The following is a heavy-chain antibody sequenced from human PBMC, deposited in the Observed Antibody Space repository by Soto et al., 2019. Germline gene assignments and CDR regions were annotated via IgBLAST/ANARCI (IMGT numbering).Heavy chain of an antibody. CDR3: ARLQNFVNWSFDH. D-gene: IGHD3-3*01. Sequence: QAQLQESGPGLVKPSETLSLTCSVSGVSTTAYYWGWVRQAPGRGLEWIGFTHQRGYINYSPSFNSRVTMSVDPSKNQISLKLTSVTATDTAVYYCARLQNFVNWSFDHWGQGALVTVSS. CDR1: GVSTTAYY. J-gene: IGHJ4*02. CDR2: THQRGYI. V-gene: IGHV4-59*08.